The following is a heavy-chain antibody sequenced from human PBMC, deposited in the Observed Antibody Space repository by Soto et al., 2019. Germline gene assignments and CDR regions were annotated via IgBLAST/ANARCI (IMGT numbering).Heavy chain of an antibody. V-gene: IGHV3-33*01. D-gene: IGHD2-2*01. CDR1: GFTFSSYG. J-gene: IGHJ4*02. Sequence: PGGSLRLSCAASGFTFSSYGMHWVRQAPGKGLEWVAVIWYDGSNKYYADSVKGRFTVSRDNSKNTLYLQMNSLRAEDTAVYYCARVPDINYCSRTSCLYYFDYWGQGALVTVSS. CDR3: ARVPDINYCSRTSCLYYFDY. CDR2: IWYDGSNK.